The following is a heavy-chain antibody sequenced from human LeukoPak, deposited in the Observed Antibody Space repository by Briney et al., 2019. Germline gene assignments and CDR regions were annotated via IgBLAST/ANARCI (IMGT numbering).Heavy chain of an antibody. Sequence: SETLSLTCTVSGGSISSSRYYWGGIREPPGKGLEGVGSIYYSGSTYYNPSLKSRVTISVDTSKNQFSLKLSSVTAADTAVYYCARDKTQGGADYWGQGTLVTVSS. CDR3: ARDKTQGGADY. J-gene: IGHJ4*02. CDR1: GGSISSSRYY. CDR2: IYYSGST. D-gene: IGHD2-21*01. V-gene: IGHV4-39*07.